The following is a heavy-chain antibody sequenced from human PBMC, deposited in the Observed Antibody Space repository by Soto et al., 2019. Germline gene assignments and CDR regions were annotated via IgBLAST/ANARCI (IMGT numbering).Heavy chain of an antibody. CDR3: AKDRYCSGGSCYYFDY. V-gene: IGHV3-23*01. CDR1: GFTFSSYA. J-gene: IGHJ4*02. D-gene: IGHD2-15*01. Sequence: GGSLRLSCAASGFTFSSYAMSWVRQAPGKGLEWVSAISGSGGSTYYADSVKGRFTISRDNSKNTLYLQMNSLRAEDTAVYYCAKDRYCSGGSCYYFDYWGQGYLVTVSS. CDR2: ISGSGGST.